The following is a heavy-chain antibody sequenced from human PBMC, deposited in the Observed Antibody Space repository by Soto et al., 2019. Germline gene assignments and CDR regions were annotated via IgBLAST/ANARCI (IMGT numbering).Heavy chain of an antibody. CDR1: GGSLTGQH. CDR2: IVSRGIA. Sequence: QVELQESGPGLVKPSGTLSLTCAVSGGSLTGQHWSWIRQPPGKGLGWIGQIVSRGIARYNPSPQSLVTISIDTTKNHVALRLSSVTAADSAVYYCASYIEGNLGRGSWGQGHLVTVSS. J-gene: IGHJ4*02. D-gene: IGHD5-12*01. CDR3: ASYIEGNLGRGS. V-gene: IGHV4-4*09.